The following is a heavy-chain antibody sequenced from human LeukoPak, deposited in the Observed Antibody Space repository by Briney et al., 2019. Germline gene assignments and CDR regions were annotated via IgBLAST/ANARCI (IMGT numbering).Heavy chain of an antibody. V-gene: IGHV1-18*01. D-gene: IGHD2-2*01. CDR2: ISAYNGNT. J-gene: IGHJ4*02. CDR1: GYTFTSYG. Sequence: ASVKVSCKASGYTFTSYGISWVRQAPGQGLEWMGWISAYNGNTDYAQKLQARVTMTTDTSTSTAYMELRSLRSDDTAVYYCARADYCSSTSCSPFDYWGQGTLVTVSS. CDR3: ARADYCSSTSCSPFDY.